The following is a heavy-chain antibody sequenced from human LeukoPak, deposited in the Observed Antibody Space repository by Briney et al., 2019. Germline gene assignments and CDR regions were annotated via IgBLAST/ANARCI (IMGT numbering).Heavy chain of an antibody. CDR2: IYSGGST. CDR3: ARLSIAVDYYYYYGMDV. CDR1: GFTVSSNY. J-gene: IGHJ6*02. V-gene: IGHV3-66*04. Sequence: PGGSLRLSCAASGFTVSSNYMSWVRQAPGKGLEWVSDIYSGGSTYYADSVKGRFTISRDNSKNTLYLQMNSLRAEDTAVYYCARLSIAVDYYYYYGMDVWGQGTTVTVSS. D-gene: IGHD6-19*01.